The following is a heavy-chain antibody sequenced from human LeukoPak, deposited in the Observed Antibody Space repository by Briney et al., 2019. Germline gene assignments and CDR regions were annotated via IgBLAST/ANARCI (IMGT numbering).Heavy chain of an antibody. CDR2: ISGSGDTT. J-gene: IGHJ4*02. D-gene: IGHD6-13*01. CDR3: AKDSAYNSRWYSSFDH. V-gene: IGHV3-23*01. CDR1: GFIFSSDA. Sequence: GGSLRLSCAASGFIFSSDAVSWVRQAPGKGLEWVSPISGSGDTTYYADSVKGRFTISRDNSKNTLYLQMNSLRAEDTAVYYCAKDSAYNSRWYSSFDHWGQGTLVTVSS.